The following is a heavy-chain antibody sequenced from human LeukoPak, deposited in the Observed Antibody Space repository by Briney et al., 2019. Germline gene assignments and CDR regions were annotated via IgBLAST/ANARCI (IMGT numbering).Heavy chain of an antibody. CDR2: INYSGST. Sequence: PSETLSLTCTVSGGSISSYYWSWIRQPPGKGLEWIGYINYSGSTNYNPSLKSRVTISVDTSKNQFSLKLSSVTAADTAVYYCARGGIVVVVAATSFDIWGQGTMVTVSS. D-gene: IGHD2-15*01. CDR1: GGSISSYY. V-gene: IGHV4-59*12. J-gene: IGHJ3*02. CDR3: ARGGIVVVVAATSFDI.